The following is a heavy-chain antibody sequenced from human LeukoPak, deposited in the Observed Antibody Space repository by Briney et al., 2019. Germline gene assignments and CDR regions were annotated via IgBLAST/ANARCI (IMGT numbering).Heavy chain of an antibody. CDR2: ICGSAGGT. D-gene: IGHD2-21*01. J-gene: IGHJ4*02. CDR1: GITLSNYG. CDR3: AERDVVIRFSLVGFYKEAYYFDS. Sequence: GGSLRLSCAVSGITLSNYGMSWVRQAPGKGLEWVAGICGSAGGTYYSVSVKGRFTIYRDNAKNTLNLQFNNLRPEDMALYFCAERDVVIRFSLVGFYKEAYYFDSWGQGALVTVSS. V-gene: IGHV3-23*01.